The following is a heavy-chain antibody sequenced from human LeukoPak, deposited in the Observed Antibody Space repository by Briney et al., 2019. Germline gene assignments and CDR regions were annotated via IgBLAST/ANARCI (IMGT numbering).Heavy chain of an antibody. V-gene: IGHV3-66*03. CDR3: ARDRAVTQDWVEFDP. CDR1: GITLSNFA. CDR2: IRDSGET. J-gene: IGHJ5*02. Sequence: PGGSLRLSCVASGITLSNFAMSWVRQAPGKGLEWVSLIRDSGETFYADSVKGRFTISRDNSKNTMYLQMNRLRVEDTAVYFCARDRAVTQDWVEFDPWGQGTLVTVSS. D-gene: IGHD4-17*01.